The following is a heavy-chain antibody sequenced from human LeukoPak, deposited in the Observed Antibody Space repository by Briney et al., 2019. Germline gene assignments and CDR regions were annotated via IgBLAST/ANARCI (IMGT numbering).Heavy chain of an antibody. CDR3: ARAAVNGLVVGAFDI. Sequence: GASVKVSCKASGYTFTSYYMHWVRRAPGQGLEWMGIINPSGGSTSYAQKFQGRVTMTRDTSTSTVYMELSSLRSEDTAVYYCARAAVNGLVVGAFDIWGQGTMVTVSS. V-gene: IGHV1-46*01. D-gene: IGHD2-2*01. CDR1: GYTFTSYY. J-gene: IGHJ3*02. CDR2: INPSGGST.